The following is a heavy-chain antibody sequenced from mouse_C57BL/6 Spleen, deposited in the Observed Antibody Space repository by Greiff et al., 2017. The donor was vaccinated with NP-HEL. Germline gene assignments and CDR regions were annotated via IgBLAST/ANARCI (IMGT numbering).Heavy chain of an antibody. CDR3: ARDYYGSSYGPYFDV. Sequence: QVQLQQPGAELVRPGTSVKLSCKASGYTFTSYWMHWVKQRPGQGLEWIGVIDPSDSYTNYTQKFKGKATLTVDTSSSTAYMQLSSLTSEDSAVYYCARDYYGSSYGPYFDVWGTGTTVTVSS. V-gene: IGHV1-59*01. CDR1: GYTFTSYW. CDR2: IDPSDSYT. J-gene: IGHJ1*03. D-gene: IGHD1-1*01.